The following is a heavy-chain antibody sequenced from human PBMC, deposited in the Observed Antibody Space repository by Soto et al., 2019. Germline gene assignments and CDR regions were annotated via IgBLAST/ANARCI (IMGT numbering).Heavy chain of an antibody. CDR2: IYHSGST. CDR3: ARQLLWFGEFTAYGFDP. V-gene: IGHV4-4*02. Sequence: TSETLSLTCAVSGGSISSSNWWSWVRQPPGKGLEWIGEIYHSGSTNYNPSLKSRVTISVDKSKNQFSLKLSSVTAADTAVYYCARQLLWFGEFTAYGFDPWGQRTLVTVSS. D-gene: IGHD3-10*01. CDR1: GGSISSSNW. J-gene: IGHJ5*02.